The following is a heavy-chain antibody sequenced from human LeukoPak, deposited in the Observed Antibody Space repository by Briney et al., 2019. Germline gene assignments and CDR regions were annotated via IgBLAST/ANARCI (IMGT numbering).Heavy chain of an antibody. CDR2: IYYSGST. J-gene: IGHJ6*03. V-gene: IGHV4-61*05. CDR3: ARGYSSGWTKSYYYYYYMDV. Sequence: PSETLSLTCTVSGGSMRSSNFYWGWIRQPPGKGLEWIGYIYYSGSTNYNPSLKSRVTISVDTSKNQFSLKLSSVTAADTAVYYCARGYSSGWTKSYYYYYYMDVWGKGTTVTVSS. D-gene: IGHD6-19*01. CDR1: GGSMRSSNFY.